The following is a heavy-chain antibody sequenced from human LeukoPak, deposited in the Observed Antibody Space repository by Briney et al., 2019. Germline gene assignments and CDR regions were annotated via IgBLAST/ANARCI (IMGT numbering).Heavy chain of an antibody. Sequence: ASVKVSCKASGYIFTGYYMHWVRQAPGQGLEWMGWINTNSGGTNYAQKFQGRVTMTRDTSITTAYMELIRLRSDVTAVNYCASYSSSWYPSYYYYYGMDVGGQGTTVTVSS. CDR3: ASYSSSWYPSYYYYYGMDV. D-gene: IGHD6-13*01. J-gene: IGHJ6*02. CDR1: GYIFTGYY. V-gene: IGHV1-2*02. CDR2: INTNSGGT.